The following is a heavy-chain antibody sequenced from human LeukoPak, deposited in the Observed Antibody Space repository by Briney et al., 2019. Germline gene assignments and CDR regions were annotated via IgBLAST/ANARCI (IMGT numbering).Heavy chain of an antibody. D-gene: IGHD6-19*01. CDR1: GFTFSSYA. J-gene: IGHJ5*02. CDR3: ARDHPIYSSGDNWFDP. CDR2: ISYDGSNK. Sequence: GRSLRLSCAASGFTFSSYAMHWVRQAPGKGLEWVAVISYDGSNKYYADSVKGRFTISRDNSKNTLYLQMNSLSAEDTAVYYCARDHPIYSSGDNWFDPWGQGTLVTVSS. V-gene: IGHV3-30*04.